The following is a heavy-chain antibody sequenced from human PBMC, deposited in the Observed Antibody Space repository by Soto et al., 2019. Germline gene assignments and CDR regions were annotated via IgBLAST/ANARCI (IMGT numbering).Heavy chain of an antibody. Sequence: QVQLVQSGAEVKRPGASLRVSCKTSGYTFTDYYVHWVRQAPGQGHQWMGWINPKRGKTDYAQQFQGRVTMTRDTSSSTVYMEVSRLRVDDTAVYYCGRENPDSGAFDFCGQGTMVTASS. J-gene: IGHJ3*01. CDR3: GRENPDSGAFDF. V-gene: IGHV1-2*02. CDR1: GYTFTDYY. D-gene: IGHD2-21*02. CDR2: INPKRGKT.